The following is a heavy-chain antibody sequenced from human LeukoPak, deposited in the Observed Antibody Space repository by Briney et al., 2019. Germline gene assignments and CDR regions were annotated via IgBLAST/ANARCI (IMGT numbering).Heavy chain of an antibody. CDR3: AKGELSSDAFYFDY. Sequence: GGSLRLSCAASGFTFSSYWMSWVRQAPGKGLEWVANIKQDGSEKYYVDSVKGRFTISRDNAKNSLYLQMNSLRAEDTAVYYCAKGELSSDAFYFDYWGQGALVTVSS. D-gene: IGHD1-7*01. CDR1: GFTFSSYW. V-gene: IGHV3-7*03. J-gene: IGHJ4*02. CDR2: IKQDGSEK.